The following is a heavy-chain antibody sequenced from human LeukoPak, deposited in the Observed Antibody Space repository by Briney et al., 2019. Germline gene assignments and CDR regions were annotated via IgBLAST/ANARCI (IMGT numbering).Heavy chain of an antibody. J-gene: IGHJ4*02. V-gene: IGHV3-30*18. D-gene: IGHD3-10*01. CDR2: ISYDGSNK. CDR3: AKDFRGVIIAYYFDY. Sequence: GGSLRLSCAASGFTFSSYGMHWVRQAPGKGLEWVAVISYDGSNKYYVDSVKGRFTISRDNSKNTLYLQMNSLRAEDTAVYYCAKDFRGVIIAYYFDYWGQGTLVTVSS. CDR1: GFTFSSYG.